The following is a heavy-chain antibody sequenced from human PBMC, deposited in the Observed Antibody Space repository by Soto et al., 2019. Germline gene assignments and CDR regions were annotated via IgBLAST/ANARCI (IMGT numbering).Heavy chain of an antibody. Sequence: ASVKVSCKASGHTFNDYYMHWVRQAPGQGLEWMGWLNPNSGDTNYAQKFLGWVTMTRDTSISTDYMELSRLRSDDTAVYYCARDVTRTVVSGAFDIWGQGTMVTVSS. CDR1: GHTFNDYY. D-gene: IGHD4-17*01. CDR2: LNPNSGDT. CDR3: ARDVTRTVVSGAFDI. J-gene: IGHJ3*02. V-gene: IGHV1-2*04.